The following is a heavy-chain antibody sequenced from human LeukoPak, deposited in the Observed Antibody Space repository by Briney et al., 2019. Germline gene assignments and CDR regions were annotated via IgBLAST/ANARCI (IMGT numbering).Heavy chain of an antibody. V-gene: IGHV4-39*01. CDR3: ARRGNYPHFDY. CDR1: GGSISSRSYY. D-gene: IGHD4-11*01. Sequence: PSETLSLTCTVSGGSISSRSYYWGWIRQPPGKGLEWIGSIYYSGSTYYNPSLKSRVTISVDTSKNQFSLKLSSVTAADTAVYYCARRGNYPHFDYWGQGTLVTVSS. CDR2: IYYSGST. J-gene: IGHJ4*02.